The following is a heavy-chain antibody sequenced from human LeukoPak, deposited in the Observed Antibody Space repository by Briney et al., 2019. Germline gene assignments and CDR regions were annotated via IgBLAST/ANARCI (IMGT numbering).Heavy chain of an antibody. CDR1: GGSISSYY. D-gene: IGHD3-9*01. Sequence: SETLSLTCTVSGGSISSYYWSWIRQPPGKGLEWVGRIYTSGNTNYNPSLKSRVTMSVDASKNQFSLNLISVTAADTAVYYCARGTYYDILTGYFNWFDPWGQGTLVTVSS. CDR3: ARGTYYDILTGYFNWFDP. CDR2: IYTSGNT. V-gene: IGHV4-4*07. J-gene: IGHJ5*02.